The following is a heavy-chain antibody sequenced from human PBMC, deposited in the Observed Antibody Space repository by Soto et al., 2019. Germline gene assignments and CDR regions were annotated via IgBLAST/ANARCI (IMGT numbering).Heavy chain of an antibody. CDR1: GDSISRSVW. D-gene: IGHD2-21*02. Sequence: QVQLQESGPGLVQPSETLSLTCAVSGDSISRSVWWTWVRQSPGKGLEWIGDAYHTGNTNYSPSLRARVTIPVDKSKNLFSLFLNSVTAADTSIDYCATVCTGDCDSISYAFSVWGHGTMVTVSS. V-gene: IGHV4-4*02. J-gene: IGHJ3*01. CDR3: ATVCTGDCDSISYAFSV. CDR2: AYHTGNT.